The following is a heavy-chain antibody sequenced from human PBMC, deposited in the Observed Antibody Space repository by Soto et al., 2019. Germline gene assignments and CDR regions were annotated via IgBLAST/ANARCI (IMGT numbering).Heavy chain of an antibody. CDR3: ARGGEAYYGSGSYYNGNNWFDP. V-gene: IGHV4-34*01. D-gene: IGHD3-10*01. J-gene: IGHJ5*02. CDR2: INHSGST. CDR1: GGSFSGYY. Sequence: PSETLSLTCAVYGGSFSGYYWSWIRQPPGKGLEWIGEINHSGSTNYNPSLKSRVTISVDTFKNQFSLKLSSVTAADTAVYYCARGGEAYYGSGSYYNGNNWFDPWGQGTLVTVSS.